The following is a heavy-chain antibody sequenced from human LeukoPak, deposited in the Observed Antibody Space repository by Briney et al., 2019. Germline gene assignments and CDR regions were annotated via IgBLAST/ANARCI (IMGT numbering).Heavy chain of an antibody. J-gene: IGHJ4*02. Sequence: PGGSLRLSCVGAGFPFSDFHMSWLRQAPGKGLEWVSYITSGGGFKYYADSVKGRFSISRDHSKNSVFLQMNSLRVEDTAVYYCARVRPGSRGSYYRTSWGQGTLVTVSS. CDR1: GFPFSDFH. CDR3: ARVRPGSRGSYYRTS. D-gene: IGHD3-10*01. V-gene: IGHV3-11*04. CDR2: ITSGGGFK.